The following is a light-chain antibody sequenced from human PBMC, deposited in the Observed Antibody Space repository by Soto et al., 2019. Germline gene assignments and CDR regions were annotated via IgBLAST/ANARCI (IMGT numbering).Light chain of an antibody. CDR3: QHYNNLLALT. CDR1: QDITNY. CDR2: DAS. Sequence: DIQLTPSPSSLSASAGDRVTITCPASQDITNYLNWYQQKPGKAPKLLIFDASELETEVPSRFSESGSGTDVTFTISSRQPEDVATYYCQHYNNLLALTGGGGPKVEI. V-gene: IGKV1-33*01. J-gene: IGKJ4*02.